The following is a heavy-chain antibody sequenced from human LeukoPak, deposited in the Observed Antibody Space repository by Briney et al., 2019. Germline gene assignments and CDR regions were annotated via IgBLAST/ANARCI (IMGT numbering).Heavy chain of an antibody. CDR1: GGSMSSHY. V-gene: IGHV4-59*11. D-gene: IGHD3-22*01. CDR3: ARLLDNDSSGYPDTFDM. CDR2: IYYSGTT. J-gene: IGHJ3*02. Sequence: SETLSLTCTVSGGSMSSHYWGWIRQPPGKGLEWLGFIYYSGTTKYSPSLQSRVTMLLDTPKNQFSLKLTSVTAADTALYYCARLLDNDSSGYPDTFDMWGQGTMVTVSS.